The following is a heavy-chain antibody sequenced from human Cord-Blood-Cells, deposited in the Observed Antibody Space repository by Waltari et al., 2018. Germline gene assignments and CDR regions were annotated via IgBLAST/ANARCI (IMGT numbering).Heavy chain of an antibody. J-gene: IGHJ3*02. CDR3: ARPNSSGYYDAFDI. D-gene: IGHD3-22*01. CDR1: GYTFTGYY. Sequence: QVQLVQSGAEVKKPGASVKVSCKASGYTFTGYYLHWVGQSPGQGLEWMGWINPNSGGTNYAQKFQGRVTMTRDTSISTAYMELSRLRSDDTAVYYCARPNSSGYYDAFDIWGQGTMVTVSS. CDR2: INPNSGGT. V-gene: IGHV1-2*02.